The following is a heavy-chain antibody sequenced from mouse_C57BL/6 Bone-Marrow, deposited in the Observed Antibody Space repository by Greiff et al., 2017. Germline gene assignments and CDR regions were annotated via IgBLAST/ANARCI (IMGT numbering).Heavy chain of an antibody. V-gene: IGHV1-63*01. J-gene: IGHJ2*01. Sequence: QVQLKESGAELVRPGTSVKMSCKASGYTFTNYWIGWAKQRPGHGLEWIGDIYPGGGYTNYNEKFKGKATLTAYKSSSTAYMQFSSLTSEDSAIYYCARINLGRFDYWGQGTTLTVSS. CDR3: ARINLGRFDY. CDR1: GYTFTNYW. CDR2: IYPGGGYT. D-gene: IGHD6-1*01.